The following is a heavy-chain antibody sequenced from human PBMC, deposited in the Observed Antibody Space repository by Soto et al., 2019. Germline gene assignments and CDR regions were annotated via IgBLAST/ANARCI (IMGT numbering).Heavy chain of an antibody. J-gene: IGHJ4*02. Sequence: EAQLLESGGGLVQPGGSLRLSCAASGFTFSTYGMTWVRQAPGKGLEWVSAISNSGGKTDYADSVKGRFTISRDTSKNTLYLQINSLSAEDTAVYYCAKHLPGRGTTTVDWGQGTMVTVSS. D-gene: IGHD1-26*01. CDR3: AKHLPGRGTTTVD. V-gene: IGHV3-23*01. CDR1: GFTFSTYG. CDR2: ISNSGGKT.